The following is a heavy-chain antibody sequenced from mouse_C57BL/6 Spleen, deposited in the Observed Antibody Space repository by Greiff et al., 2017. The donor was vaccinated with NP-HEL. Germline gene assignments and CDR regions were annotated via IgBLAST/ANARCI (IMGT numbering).Heavy chain of an antibody. D-gene: IGHD3-2*02. CDR1: GYSFTGYY. CDR3: ARTAQAKDYFDY. Sequence: EVKLMESGPELVKPGASVKISCKASGYSFTGYYMNWVKQSPEKSLEWIGEINPSTGGTTYNQKFKAKATLTVDKSSSTAYMQLKSLTSEDSAVYYCARTAQAKDYFDYWGQGTTLTVSS. V-gene: IGHV1-42*01. CDR2: INPSTGGT. J-gene: IGHJ2*01.